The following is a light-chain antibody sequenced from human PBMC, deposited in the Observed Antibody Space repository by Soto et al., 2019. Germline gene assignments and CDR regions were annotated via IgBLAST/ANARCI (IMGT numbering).Light chain of an antibody. CDR1: SSNIGAFYD. Sequence: QSVLTQPPSVSGAPGQRVTISCTGSSSNIGAFYDVHWYQQLPGTAPKLLIFGNSNRPSGVPDRFSGSKSGTSASLAITGFQAEDEADYYCQSYDSSLSGWVFGGGSKLTVL. V-gene: IGLV1-40*01. CDR3: QSYDSSLSGWV. J-gene: IGLJ3*02. CDR2: GNS.